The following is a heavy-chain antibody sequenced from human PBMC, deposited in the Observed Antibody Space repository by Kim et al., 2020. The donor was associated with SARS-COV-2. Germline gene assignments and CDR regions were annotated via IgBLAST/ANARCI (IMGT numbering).Heavy chain of an antibody. CDR2: IYPRDSDT. J-gene: IGHJ4*02. Sequence: GESLKISCEGSGYTLPNYWIGWVRQMPGKGLEWMGIIYPRDSDTRYNPSFQGQVTISADKSISTVYLQWSSLKASDTAMYCCVRPDYGSGSYSGDFWGQGTLLTVSS. D-gene: IGHD3-10*01. CDR3: VRPDYGSGSYSGDF. V-gene: IGHV5-51*01. CDR1: GYTLPNYW.